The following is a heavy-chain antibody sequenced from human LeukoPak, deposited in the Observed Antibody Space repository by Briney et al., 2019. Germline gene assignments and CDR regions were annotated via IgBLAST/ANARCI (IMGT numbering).Heavy chain of an antibody. D-gene: IGHD3-22*01. CDR3: ARETNYDSSGYLIGPFDY. CDR1: GGSITSYY. J-gene: IGHJ4*02. Sequence: PSETLSLTCTVSGGSITSYYWSWIRQPPGQGLEWIGYIYYSGSTNYNPSLKSRVTISVDTSKNQFSLKLSSVTAADTAVYYCARETNYDSSGYLIGPFDYWGQGTLVTVSS. CDR2: IYYSGST. V-gene: IGHV4-59*01.